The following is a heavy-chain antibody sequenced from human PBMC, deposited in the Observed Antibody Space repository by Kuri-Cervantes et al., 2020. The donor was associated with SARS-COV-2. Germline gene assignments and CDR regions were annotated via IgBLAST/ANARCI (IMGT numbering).Heavy chain of an antibody. V-gene: IGHV4-34*01. CDR1: GGSFSGYY. CDR2: INHSGST. CDR3: ARGRPNFDY. Sequence: GSLRLSCAVYGGSFSGYYWSWIRQPPGKGLEWIGEINHSGSTNYNPSLKNRVTISGDTSKNQFSLKLSSVTAADTAVYYCARGRPNFDYWGQGTLVTVSS. D-gene: IGHD1-1*01. J-gene: IGHJ4*02.